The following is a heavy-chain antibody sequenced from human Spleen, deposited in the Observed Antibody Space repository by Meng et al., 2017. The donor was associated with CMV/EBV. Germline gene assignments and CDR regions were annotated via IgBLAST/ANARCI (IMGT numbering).Heavy chain of an antibody. CDR1: GFTFSSFA. D-gene: IGHD2-2*01. CDR3: EKEAMTQLSPH. V-gene: IGHV3-23*01. CDR2: ITGGGGTT. Sequence: GGSLRLSCAASGFTFSSFAMTWVRQAPGKGLEWVSAITGGGGTTYYADSVMGRFIVSRDMSKDTLYIQMHSLRAEDTAFYYCEKEAMTQLSPHWGKGTLVTVSS. J-gene: IGHJ1*01.